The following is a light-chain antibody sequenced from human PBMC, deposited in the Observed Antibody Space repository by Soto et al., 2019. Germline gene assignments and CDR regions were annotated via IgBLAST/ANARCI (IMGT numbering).Light chain of an antibody. Sequence: QSALTQPRSVSGSPGQSVTISCTGTSSDVGGYNYVSWYQQHPGKAPKLMIYDVSKRPSGVPDRFSGSKSGNTASLTISGLQAEDEADYYCCSYAGSYTFGFYVFGTGTKVTVL. J-gene: IGLJ1*01. CDR2: DVS. CDR1: SSDVGGYNY. V-gene: IGLV2-11*01. CDR3: CSYAGSYTFGFYV.